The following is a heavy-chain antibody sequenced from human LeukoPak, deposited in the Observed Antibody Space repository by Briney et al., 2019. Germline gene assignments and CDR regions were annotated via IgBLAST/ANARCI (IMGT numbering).Heavy chain of an antibody. D-gene: IGHD3-22*01. CDR1: GYTFGSYD. V-gene: IGHV1-8*02. CDR3: ARLSETAAYYYTSGYYFLGY. CDR2: MDPGSGNT. Sequence: ASVKVSCKASGYTFGSYDINWVRKATGQGLEWMGWMDPGSGNTGYAQRFQGRVTMTRDTSINTAYMELSGLRSEDTAIYYCARLSETAAYYYTSGYYFLGYWGQGTLVTVDS. J-gene: IGHJ4*02.